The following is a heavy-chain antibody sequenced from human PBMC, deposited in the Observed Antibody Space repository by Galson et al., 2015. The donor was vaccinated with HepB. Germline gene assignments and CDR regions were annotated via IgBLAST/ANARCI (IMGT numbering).Heavy chain of an antibody. CDR2: INTNTGNP. J-gene: IGHJ4*02. Sequence: SVKVSCKASGYTFTSYAMNWVRQAPGQGLEWMEWINTNTGNPTYAQGFTGRFVFSLDTSVSTAYLQISSLKAEDTAVYYCARGGWELQQAIDYWGQGTLVTVSS. D-gene: IGHD1-26*01. CDR3: ARGGWELQQAIDY. V-gene: IGHV7-4-1*02. CDR1: GYTFTSYA.